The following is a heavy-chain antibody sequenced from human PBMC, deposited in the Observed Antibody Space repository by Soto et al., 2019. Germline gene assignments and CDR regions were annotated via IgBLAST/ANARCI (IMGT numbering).Heavy chain of an antibody. Sequence: QVQLVQSGAEVKKPGSSVKVSCKSSGGTFSSYTISWVRQAPGQGLEWMGRIIPILGIANYAQKIQGRVTFAADKSTSTAYMEVSSLRSEDTAVYYWAGYDSSGYCAHDYWGQGTLVTVSS. CDR3: AGYDSSGYCAHDY. V-gene: IGHV1-69*02. J-gene: IGHJ4*02. CDR1: GGTFSSYT. CDR2: IIPILGIA. D-gene: IGHD3-22*01.